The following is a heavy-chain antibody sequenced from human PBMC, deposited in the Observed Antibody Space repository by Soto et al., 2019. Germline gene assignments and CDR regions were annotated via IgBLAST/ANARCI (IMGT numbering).Heavy chain of an antibody. V-gene: IGHV3-23*01. CDR2: ITYNSDTT. D-gene: IGHD3-22*01. Sequence: GGSLRLSCAASGFTFSSYAMTWVRQAPGQGLEWVSAITYNSDTTYYADSVKGRFTISRDNSKNTLYLEMNSLRAEDTAIYYCAKGNIGYYFDYWGQASVVTVSP. J-gene: IGHJ4*02. CDR3: AKGNIGYYFDY. CDR1: GFTFSSYA.